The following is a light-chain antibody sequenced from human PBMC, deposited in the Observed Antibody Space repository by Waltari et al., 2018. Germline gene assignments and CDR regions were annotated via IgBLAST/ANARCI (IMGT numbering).Light chain of an antibody. Sequence: DIVLTQSPATLSLSPGERATLSCRASQNVNNFLNWYQQKPGQAPRLLIYDASNRPTGVPDRFSGSGSGTDFTLTISRLDPEDFGVYYCQQRSDWLTFGGGTKVEI. CDR2: DAS. CDR3: QQRSDWLT. CDR1: QNVNNF. J-gene: IGKJ4*01. V-gene: IGKV3-11*01.